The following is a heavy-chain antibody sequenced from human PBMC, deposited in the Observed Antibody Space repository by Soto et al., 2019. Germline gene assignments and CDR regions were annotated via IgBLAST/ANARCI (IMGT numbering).Heavy chain of an antibody. Sequence: QVQLVESGGGVVQPGRSLRLSCAASGFSFSNYAMHWVRQAPGKGLEWVAVISYDGSNKYYADSVKGRFTISRDNSKNTLYLQMNSLRAEDTAVYYCARDVGGYYYYYGMDVWGQGTTVTVSS. CDR2: ISYDGSNK. D-gene: IGHD1-26*01. CDR3: ARDVGGYYYYYGMDV. J-gene: IGHJ6*02. V-gene: IGHV3-30-3*01. CDR1: GFSFSNYA.